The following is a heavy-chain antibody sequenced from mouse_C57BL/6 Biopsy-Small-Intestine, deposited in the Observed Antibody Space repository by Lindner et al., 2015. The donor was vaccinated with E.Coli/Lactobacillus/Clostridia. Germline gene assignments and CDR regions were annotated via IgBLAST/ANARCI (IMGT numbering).Heavy chain of an antibody. CDR1: GYTFTDYN. Sequence: LQESGPELVKPGASVKIPCKASGYTFTDYNMDWVKQSHGKSLEWIGDINPNNGGTIYNQKFKGKATLTVDKSSSTAYMELRSLTSEDTAVYYCARGTYYSNWYFDVWGTGTTVTVSS. J-gene: IGHJ1*03. CDR3: ARGTYYSNWYFDV. CDR2: INPNNGGT. D-gene: IGHD2-12*01. V-gene: IGHV1-18*01.